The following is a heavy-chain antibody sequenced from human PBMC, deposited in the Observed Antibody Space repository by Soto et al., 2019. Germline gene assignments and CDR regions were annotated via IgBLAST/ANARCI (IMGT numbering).Heavy chain of an antibody. Sequence: ASVKVSCKTSGFTFSSSAVHWVRQARGHRLQWIGWIDVGSANANYAQMLQERVTISRDMSTSTAYMELSSLRPEDTAVYYCVKGEYYYDGSAYYTFAYWGQGRMVTVAS. CDR3: VKGEYYYDGSAYYTFAY. V-gene: IGHV1-58*01. CDR2: IDVGSANA. D-gene: IGHD3-22*01. CDR1: GFTFSSSA. J-gene: IGHJ4*02.